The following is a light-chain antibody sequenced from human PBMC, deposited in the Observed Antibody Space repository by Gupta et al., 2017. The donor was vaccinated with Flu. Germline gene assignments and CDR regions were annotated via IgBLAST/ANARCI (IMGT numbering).Light chain of an antibody. CDR1: QSINTY. Sequence: DIQMTQSPSSLSASVGDRITITCRAGQSINTYLNWYHQKPGKAPKLLIYAASSLQSGVPSRFSGSGSGTDFTLTISSLQPEDFATYYCQQSYSSSWTFGPGTKVETK. CDR3: QQSYSSSWT. J-gene: IGKJ1*01. V-gene: IGKV1-39*01. CDR2: AAS.